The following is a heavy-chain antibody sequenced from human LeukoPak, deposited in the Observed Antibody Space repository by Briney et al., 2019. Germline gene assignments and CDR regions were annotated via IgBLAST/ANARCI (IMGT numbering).Heavy chain of an antibody. CDR3: ARLPKGGEWLDYYYGMDV. D-gene: IGHD3-16*01. J-gene: IGHJ6*04. CDR2: IIPIFGTA. Sequence: SVKVSCKASGGTFSSYAISWVRQAPGQGLEWMGGIIPIFGTANYARKFQGRVTITADESTSTAYMELSSLRSEDTAVYYCARLPKGGEWLDYYYGMDVWGKGTTVTVSS. CDR1: GGTFSSYA. V-gene: IGHV1-69*01.